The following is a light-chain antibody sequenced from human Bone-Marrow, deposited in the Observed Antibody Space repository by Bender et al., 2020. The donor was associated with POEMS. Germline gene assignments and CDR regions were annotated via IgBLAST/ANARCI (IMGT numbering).Light chain of an antibody. CDR1: SNNVASQG. CDR2: RND. J-gene: IGLJ1*01. Sequence: QAGLTQSPSVSKDLGQTATLTCTGDSNNVASQGAAWLQQHQGHPPKLLSYRNDDRPSGISERFSASRSGNTASLTITGLQPEDEADYYCSTWDSSRGGYVLGTGTKVTVL. CDR3: STWDSSRGGYV. V-gene: IGLV10-54*04.